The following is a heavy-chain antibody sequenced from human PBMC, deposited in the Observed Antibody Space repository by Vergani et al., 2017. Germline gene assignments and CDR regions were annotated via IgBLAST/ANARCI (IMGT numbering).Heavy chain of an antibody. CDR2: IYYSGST. D-gene: IGHD2-2*01. J-gene: IGHJ5*02. Sequence: QVQLQESGPGLVKPSQTLSLTCTVSGGSISSGGYYWSWIRQHPGKGLEWIGYIYYSGSTYYNPSLKSRVTISVDTSKNQFSLKLSSVTAAGTAVYYCARGSPRMVVVPAARARNWFDPWGQGTLVTVSS. CDR1: GGSISSGGYY. CDR3: ARGSPRMVVVPAARARNWFDP. V-gene: IGHV4-31*03.